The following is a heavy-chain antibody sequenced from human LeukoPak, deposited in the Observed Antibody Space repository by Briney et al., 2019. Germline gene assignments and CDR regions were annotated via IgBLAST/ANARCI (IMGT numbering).Heavy chain of an antibody. Sequence: ASVKVSCKASGGTFSSYAISWVRQAPGQGLEWMGGIIPIFGTANYAQKFQGRVTITADESTSTAYMELSSLRSEDTAVYYCAREKTLNPNYYDSSGYVDYWGQGTLVTVSS. D-gene: IGHD3-22*01. J-gene: IGHJ4*02. CDR2: IIPIFGTA. CDR1: GGTFSSYA. V-gene: IGHV1-69*13. CDR3: AREKTLNPNYYDSSGYVDY.